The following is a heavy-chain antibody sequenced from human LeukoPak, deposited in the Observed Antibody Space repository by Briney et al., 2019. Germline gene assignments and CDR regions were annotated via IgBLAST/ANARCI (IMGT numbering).Heavy chain of an antibody. V-gene: IGHV3-23*01. CDR2: ISGSGGST. Sequence: GGSLRLSCAASGFTFNNYAMSWVRQAPGKGLEWVSAISGSGGSTYYADSVKGRFTISRDDSKNTLYLQMNSLRAEDTAVYYCATVNSGSRGPFDYWGQGTLVTVSS. J-gene: IGHJ4*02. D-gene: IGHD1-26*01. CDR1: GFTFNNYA. CDR3: ATVNSGSRGPFDY.